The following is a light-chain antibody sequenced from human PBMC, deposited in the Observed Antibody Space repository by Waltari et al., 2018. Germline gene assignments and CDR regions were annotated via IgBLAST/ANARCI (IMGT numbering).Light chain of an antibody. CDR1: QGINSY. Sequence: DIQMTQSPYSLSASVGDRVTITCRASQGINSYLAWYQQEQGKVPKLLIYDASSLQSGVPSRFSGSGSGTDFTLSINNLQPEDVATYFCQEYNNVPLTFGGGTKVEIK. V-gene: IGKV1-27*01. CDR2: DAS. CDR3: QEYNNVPLT. J-gene: IGKJ4*01.